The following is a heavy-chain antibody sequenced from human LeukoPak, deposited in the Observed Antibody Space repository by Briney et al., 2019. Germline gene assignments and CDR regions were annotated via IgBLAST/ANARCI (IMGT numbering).Heavy chain of an antibody. CDR1: GGTFSSYA. Sequence: SVKVSCKASGGTFSSYAINWVRQAPGQGLEWMGGIIPIFGTANYAQKFQGRVTITADESTSTAYMELSSLRSEDTAVYYCARDQVRAGSRWFDPWGQGTLVTVSS. CDR3: ARDQVRAGSRWFDP. V-gene: IGHV1-69*13. J-gene: IGHJ5*02. CDR2: IIPIFGTA. D-gene: IGHD2-2*01.